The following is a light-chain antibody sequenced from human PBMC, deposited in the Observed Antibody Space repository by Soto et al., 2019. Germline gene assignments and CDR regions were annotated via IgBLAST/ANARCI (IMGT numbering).Light chain of an antibody. Sequence: DIQMTQYPSTLSASVGDIGTITCRASQSISSWLAWYQQKPGKAPKLLIYKASSLESGVPSRFSGSGSGTEFTLTISSLQPDDFETYYCQQYNSYSWTFGQGTKVDIK. V-gene: IGKV1-5*03. CDR3: QQYNSYSWT. J-gene: IGKJ1*01. CDR2: KAS. CDR1: QSISSW.